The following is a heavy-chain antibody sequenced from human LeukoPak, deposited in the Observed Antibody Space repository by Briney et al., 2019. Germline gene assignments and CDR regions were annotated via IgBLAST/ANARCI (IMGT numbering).Heavy chain of an antibody. CDR2: IYYSGST. CDR1: GGSISSSSYY. J-gene: IGHJ6*02. Sequence: PSETLSLTCTVSGGSISSSSYYWGWIRQPPGKGLEWIGSIYYSGSTYYNPSLKSRVTISVDTSKSQFSLKLSSVTAADTAVYYCARDNSPYGMDVWGQGTTVTVSS. CDR3: ARDNSPYGMDV. V-gene: IGHV4-39*07. D-gene: IGHD2-21*01.